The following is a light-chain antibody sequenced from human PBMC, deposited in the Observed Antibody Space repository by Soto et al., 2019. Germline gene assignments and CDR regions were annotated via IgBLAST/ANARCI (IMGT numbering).Light chain of an antibody. J-gene: IGLJ3*02. CDR3: SSFTSSSTWV. V-gene: IGLV2-14*01. CDR1: SNDVGGYNY. CDR2: EVS. Sequence: QSALTQPASVSGSPGQSITISCTGTSNDVGGYNYVSWYHQHPGKAPKLMIYEVSNRPSGVSNRFSGSKAGNTASLTISGLQAEDEADYYCSSFTSSSTWVFGRGTKLTVL.